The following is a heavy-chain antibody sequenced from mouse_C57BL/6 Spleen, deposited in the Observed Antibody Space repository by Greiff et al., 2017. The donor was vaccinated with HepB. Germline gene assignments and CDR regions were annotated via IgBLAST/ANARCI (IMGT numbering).Heavy chain of an antibody. V-gene: IGHV1-15*01. D-gene: IGHD1-1*01. CDR1: GYTFTDYE. J-gene: IGHJ3*01. CDR2: IDPETGGT. CDR3: TRPPYGRDGFAY. Sequence: VQLQQSGAELVRPGASVTLSCKASGYTFTDYEMHWVKQTPVHGLEWIGAIDPETGGTAYNQKFKGKAILTADKSSSTAYMELRSLTSEDSAVYYCTRPPYGRDGFAYWGQGTLVTVSA.